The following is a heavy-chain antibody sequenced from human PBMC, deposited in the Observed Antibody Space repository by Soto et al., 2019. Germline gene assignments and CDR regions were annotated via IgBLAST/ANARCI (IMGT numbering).Heavy chain of an antibody. V-gene: IGHV1-3*01. D-gene: IGHD3-22*01. CDR3: ARTLPRYYYDSSGYQDAFDI. CDR1: GYTFTSYA. Sequence: ASVKLSCKASGYTFTSYAMHWVRQAPGQRLEWMGWINAGNGNTKYSQKFQGRVTITRDTSASTAYMELSSLRSEDTAVCYCARTLPRYYYDSSGYQDAFDIWGEGTMVTVSS. J-gene: IGHJ3*02. CDR2: INAGNGNT.